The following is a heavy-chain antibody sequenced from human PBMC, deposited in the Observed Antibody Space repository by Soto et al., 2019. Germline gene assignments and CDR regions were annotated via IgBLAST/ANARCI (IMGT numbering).Heavy chain of an antibody. Sequence: QVQLQQWGAGLLKPSETLSLTCAVYGGSFSGYYWSWIRQPPGKGLEWIGEINHSGSTNYNPSLKSRVTISVDTSKNQFSLKLRSVTAADTAVYYCARGRSRYYGQKYNWFDPWGQGTLVTVSS. CDR2: INHSGST. J-gene: IGHJ5*02. D-gene: IGHD3-10*01. CDR1: GGSFSGYY. V-gene: IGHV4-34*01. CDR3: ARGRSRYYGQKYNWFDP.